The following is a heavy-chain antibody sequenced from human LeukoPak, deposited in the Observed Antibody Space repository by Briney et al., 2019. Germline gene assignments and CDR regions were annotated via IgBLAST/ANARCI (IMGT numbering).Heavy chain of an antibody. CDR2: IIPIFGTA. D-gene: IGHD3-16*02. V-gene: IGHV1-69*01. Sequence: GSSVKVSCKASGGTFSSYAISWVRQAPGQGLEWMGGIIPIFGTANYAQKFQGRVTITADESTSTAYMELSSLRSEDTAVYYCAREAFGGVIEDYWGQGTLVTVSS. CDR1: GGTFSSYA. J-gene: IGHJ4*02. CDR3: AREAFGGVIEDY.